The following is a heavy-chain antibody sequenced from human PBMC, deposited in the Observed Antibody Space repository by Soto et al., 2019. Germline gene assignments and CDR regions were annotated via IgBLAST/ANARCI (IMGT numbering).Heavy chain of an antibody. Sequence: GGSLRLSCTASXXXXXXXXXXWVRQAQGKGLEWVAAISHDGSNKYYADSVKGRFTISRDNSKNTLYLQMNSLRAEDTAVYYCARDGGRGPGYFDYWGQGTLVTSPQ. CDR3: ARDGGRGPGYFDY. J-gene: IGHJ4*02. V-gene: IGHV3-30*03. CDR1: XXXXXXXX. D-gene: IGHD1-26*01. CDR2: ISHDGSNK.